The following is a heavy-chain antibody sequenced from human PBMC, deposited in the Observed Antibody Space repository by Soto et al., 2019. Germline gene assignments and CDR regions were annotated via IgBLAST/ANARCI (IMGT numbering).Heavy chain of an antibody. Sequence: SATLSLTCTFWGASIRSSSDYWAWIRQPPGKGLEWIGSIYYGGSTYYNPSLKSRATISVDTSNNQFSLKLSSVTAADTAVYYCATPIHDYGDYFSSLYYYYGMDVWGQGTTVT. J-gene: IGHJ6*02. D-gene: IGHD4-17*01. V-gene: IGHV4-39*01. CDR2: IYYGGST. CDR1: GASIRSSSDY. CDR3: ATPIHDYGDYFSSLYYYYGMDV.